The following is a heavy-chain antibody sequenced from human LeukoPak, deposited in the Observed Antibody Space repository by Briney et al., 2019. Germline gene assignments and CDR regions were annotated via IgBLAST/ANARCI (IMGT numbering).Heavy chain of an antibody. CDR2: IYYSGST. CDR3: ARSFYCSGGSCYSYYYYYYMDV. D-gene: IGHD2-15*01. J-gene: IGHJ6*03. CDR1: GGSISSYY. Sequence: SETLSLTCTVSGGSISSYYWSWIRQPPGKGLEWIGYIYYSGSTNYSPSLKSRVTISVDTSKNQFSLKLSSVTAADTAVYYCARSFYCSGGSCYSYYYYYYMDVWGKGTTVTVSS. V-gene: IGHV4-59*01.